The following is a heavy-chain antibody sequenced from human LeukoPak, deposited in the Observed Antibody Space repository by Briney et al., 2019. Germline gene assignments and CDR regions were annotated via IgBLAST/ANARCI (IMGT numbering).Heavy chain of an antibody. V-gene: IGHV1-8*01. CDR2: MNPNSGNT. CDR3: ARERGSYYYMDV. Sequence: SVKVSCKASGYTFTSYDINWVRQATGQGLEWMGWMNPNSGNTGYAQKFQGRVTMTRNTSISTAYMELSSLRSEDTAVYYCARERGSYYYMDVWGKGTTVTVSS. J-gene: IGHJ6*03. CDR1: GYTFTSYD. D-gene: IGHD3-10*01.